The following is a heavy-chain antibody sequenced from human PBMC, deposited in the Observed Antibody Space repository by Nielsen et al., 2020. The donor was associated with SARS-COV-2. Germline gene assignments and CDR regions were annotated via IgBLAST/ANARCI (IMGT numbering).Heavy chain of an antibody. V-gene: IGHV3-30-3*01. CDR2: ISYDGSNK. CDR3: ARGGIAVAGPYYFDY. D-gene: IGHD6-19*01. Sequence: GGSLRLSCAASGFTFSSYAMRWVRQAPGKGLEWVAVISYDGSNKYYADSVKGRFTISRDNSKNTLYLQMNSLRAEDTAVYYCARGGIAVAGPYYFDYWGQGTLVTVSS. CDR1: GFTFSSYA. J-gene: IGHJ4*02.